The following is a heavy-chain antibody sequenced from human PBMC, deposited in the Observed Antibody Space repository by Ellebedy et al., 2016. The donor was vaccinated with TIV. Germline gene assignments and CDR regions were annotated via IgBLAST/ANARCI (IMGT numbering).Heavy chain of an antibody. CDR1: AYTSSSHG. V-gene: IGHV1-18*04. CDR2: INSNSGYT. D-gene: IGHD6-13*01. J-gene: IGHJ4*02. CDR3: ARDADLGAAGRGHY. Sequence: AASVKVSCKASAYTSSSHGVTWVRQAPRQGLEYMGWINSNSGYTNIAPKFQARVTMTTDTSTNTVDMEMTSLTSDDTAVYFCARDADLGAAGRGHYWGQGTLVTVSS.